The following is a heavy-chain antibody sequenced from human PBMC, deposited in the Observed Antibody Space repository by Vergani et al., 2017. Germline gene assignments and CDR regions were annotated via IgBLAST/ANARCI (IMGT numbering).Heavy chain of an antibody. V-gene: IGHV1-69*01. J-gene: IGHJ5*02. D-gene: IGHD3-10*01. Sequence: QVQLVQSGAEVKKPGSSVKVSCKASGGTFSSYAISWVRQAPGQGLEWMGGIIPIFGTANYAQKFQGRVTITADESTSTAYMELSSLRSEDTAVYYCASTGIRFGEGSPFYLDPWGQGTLVTVSS. CDR1: GGTFSSYA. CDR3: ASTGIRFGEGSPFYLDP. CDR2: IIPIFGTA.